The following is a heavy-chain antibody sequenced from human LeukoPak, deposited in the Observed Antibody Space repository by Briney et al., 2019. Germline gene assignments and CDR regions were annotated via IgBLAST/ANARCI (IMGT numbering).Heavy chain of an antibody. Sequence: SETLSLTCTVSGGSINSYYWTWIRQPPGKGLEWIGYIYYSGSTKYNPSLKSRVSISVDASKNQFSLKLSSVTAADTAVYYCARCIAAAGTKWFDPWGQGTLVTVSS. V-gene: IGHV4-59*08. CDR2: IYYSGST. CDR3: ARCIAAAGTKWFDP. CDR1: GGSINSYY. D-gene: IGHD6-13*01. J-gene: IGHJ5*02.